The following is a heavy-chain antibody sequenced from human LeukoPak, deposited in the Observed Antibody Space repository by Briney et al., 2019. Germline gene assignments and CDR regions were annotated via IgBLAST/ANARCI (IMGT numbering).Heavy chain of an antibody. CDR3: ARHIAPMVLFDY. J-gene: IGHJ4*02. Sequence: GESLKISCKGSGYSFTSYWIGWVRQMPGKGLEWMGIIYPSDSDTVYSPPFQGQVTISADKSITTAYLQWSSLKASDTAMYYCARHIAPMVLFDYWGQGTLVTVSS. CDR2: IYPSDSDT. V-gene: IGHV5-51*01. CDR1: GYSFTSYW. D-gene: IGHD3-10*01.